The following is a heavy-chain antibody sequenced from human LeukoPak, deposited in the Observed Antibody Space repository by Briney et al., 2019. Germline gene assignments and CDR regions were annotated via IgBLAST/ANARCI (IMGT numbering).Heavy chain of an antibody. Sequence: ASVKVSRKASGYTITGCYMHWVRQAPGQGLEWMGCINPNSGGTNYAQKFQGRVTMTRDTSISTAYMELSRLRSDDTAVYYCARAVAVAGRSRGLDYWGQGTLVTVSS. V-gene: IGHV1-2*02. CDR2: INPNSGGT. J-gene: IGHJ4*02. CDR1: GYTITGCY. D-gene: IGHD6-19*01. CDR3: ARAVAVAGRSRGLDY.